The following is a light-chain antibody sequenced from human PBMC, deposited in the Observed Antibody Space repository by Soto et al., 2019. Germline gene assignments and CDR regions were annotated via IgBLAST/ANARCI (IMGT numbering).Light chain of an antibody. CDR3: QQYGSSHMT. J-gene: IGKJ1*01. Sequence: IVLTQSPGTLSLSPGERATLSCRASQSVSSSYLAWYQQKPGQAPRLLIYGASSRATGIPDRFSGSGSGKEFTLTISRLEPEDFAVYYCQQYGSSHMTFGQGTNVEIK. CDR2: GAS. CDR1: QSVSSSY. V-gene: IGKV3-20*01.